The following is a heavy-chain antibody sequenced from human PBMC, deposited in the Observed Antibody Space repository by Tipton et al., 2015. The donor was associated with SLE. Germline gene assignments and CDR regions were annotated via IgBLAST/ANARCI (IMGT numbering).Heavy chain of an antibody. CDR3: ARDNRYNWNDGYFDY. D-gene: IGHD1-20*01. Sequence: LVQSGAEVKKPGSSVKVSCKASGGTFSSYTITWVRQAPGQGLEWMGRIIPILGIANYAQKFQGRVTITADKSTSTAYMDLSSLRSEDTAVYYCARDNRYNWNDGYFDYWGQGTLVTVSS. CDR2: IIPILGIA. J-gene: IGHJ4*02. V-gene: IGHV1-69*04. CDR1: GGTFSSYT.